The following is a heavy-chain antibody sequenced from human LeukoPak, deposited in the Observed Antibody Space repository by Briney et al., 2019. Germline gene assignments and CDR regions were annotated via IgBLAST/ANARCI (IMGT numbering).Heavy chain of an antibody. D-gene: IGHD6-13*01. CDR2: INPSGGST. Sequence: ASVKVSCKASGYTFTSYYMHWVRQAPGQGLEWMGIINPSGGSTSYAQKFQGRVTMTRDTSISTAYMELSRLRSDDTAVYYCARGGYSSSWYGTGWFDPWGQGTLVTVSS. V-gene: IGHV1-46*01. CDR3: ARGGYSSSWYGTGWFDP. CDR1: GYTFTSYY. J-gene: IGHJ5*02.